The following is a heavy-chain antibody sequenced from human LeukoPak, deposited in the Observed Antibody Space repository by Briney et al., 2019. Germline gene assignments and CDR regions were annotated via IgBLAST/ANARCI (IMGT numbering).Heavy chain of an antibody. CDR3: TAAVAGPWVSDY. J-gene: IGHJ4*02. V-gene: IGHV3-73*01. CDR2: LRSKANSYAT. CDR1: GFTFSGSA. Sequence: PGGSLKLFCAASGFTFSGSAMHWLRQASGKGLEWVGRLRSKANSYATAYAASVKGRFTISRNDSKNTAYLQMISLKTEDTAVYYCTAAVAGPWVSDYWGQGTLVTVSA. D-gene: IGHD6-19*01.